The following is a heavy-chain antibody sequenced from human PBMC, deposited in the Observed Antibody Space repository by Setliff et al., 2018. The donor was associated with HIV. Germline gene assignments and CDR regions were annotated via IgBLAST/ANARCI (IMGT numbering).Heavy chain of an antibody. J-gene: IGHJ3*02. V-gene: IGHV4-59*06. CDR3: ARDEAVADAFDI. CDR1: GGSISSYY. Sequence: SETLSLTCTVSGGSISSYYWSWIRQHPGKGLEWIGYIYYSGSTYYNPSLKSRVTISVDTSKNQFSLKLSSVTAADTAVYYCARDEAVADAFDIWGQGTMVTVS. CDR2: IYYSGST. D-gene: IGHD2-15*01.